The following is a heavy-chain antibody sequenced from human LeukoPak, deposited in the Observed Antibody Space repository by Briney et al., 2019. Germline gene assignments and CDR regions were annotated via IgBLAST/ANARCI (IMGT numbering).Heavy chain of an antibody. CDR2: INHSGST. CDR3: ARHKVTIPYFDWLAPFDY. D-gene: IGHD3-9*01. CDR1: GGSFSGYY. V-gene: IGHV4-34*01. J-gene: IGHJ4*02. Sequence: LETLSLTCAVYGGSFSGYYWSWIRQPPGKGLEWIGEINHSGSTNYNPSLKSRVTISVDTSKNQFSLKLSSVTAADTAVYYCARHKVTIPYFDWLAPFDYWGQGTLVTVSS.